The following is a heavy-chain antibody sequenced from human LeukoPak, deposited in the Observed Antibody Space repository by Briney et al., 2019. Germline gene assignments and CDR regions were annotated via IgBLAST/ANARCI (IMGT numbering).Heavy chain of an antibody. Sequence: GGSLRLSCVASGFIFSTNWMSWFRQAPGKGLEWVANIKPDGSETYYVDSVKGRFTISRDNAKNSLYLQMYSLRADDTAVYYCATAVSVAGDSWGQGTLVTVSS. J-gene: IGHJ5*01. CDR2: IKPDGSET. CDR3: ATAVSVAGDS. V-gene: IGHV3-7*01. CDR1: GFIFSTNW. D-gene: IGHD6-19*01.